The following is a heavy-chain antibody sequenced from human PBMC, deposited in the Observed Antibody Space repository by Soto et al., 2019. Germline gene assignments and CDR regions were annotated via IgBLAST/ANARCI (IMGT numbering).Heavy chain of an antibody. CDR3: ATPACAATWCSPSHNLDH. CDR1: GGTFVRHV. Sequence: QVQLVQSGAEVKKPESSVKVSCKTSGGTFVRHVISWVRQAPGQGPEWMGKINPLSGIPNYAQKSHDRVAFTADTSSSTVYMELRTLRSDDTAVYYSATPACAATWCSPSHNLDHWGQGTLVTVSS. J-gene: IGHJ4*02. D-gene: IGHD2-2*01. CDR2: INPLSGIP. V-gene: IGHV1-69*09.